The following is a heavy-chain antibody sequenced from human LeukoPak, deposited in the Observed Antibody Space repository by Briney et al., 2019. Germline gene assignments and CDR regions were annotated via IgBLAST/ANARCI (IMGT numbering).Heavy chain of an antibody. V-gene: IGHV4-39*01. CDR1: GGSISSSSYY. CDR2: IYYSGST. D-gene: IGHD4-11*01. CDR3: ATIHTTVQHLDY. J-gene: IGHJ4*02. Sequence: PSETLSLTCTVSGGSISSSSYYWGWIRQPPGKGLEWIGSIYYSGSTYYNPSLKSRVTISVDTSKNQFSLKLSSVTAADTAVYFWATIHTTVQHLDYWGQGTLVTVSS.